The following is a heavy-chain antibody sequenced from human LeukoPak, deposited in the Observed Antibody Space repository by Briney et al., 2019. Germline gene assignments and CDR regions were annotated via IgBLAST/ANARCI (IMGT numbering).Heavy chain of an antibody. CDR1: GFSLSTSGVG. D-gene: IGHD6-13*01. CDR3: AHGTIAAGADN. V-gene: IGHV2-5*01. Sequence: SGPKLVNHTQTLTLTCTFSGFSLSTSGVGVGWIRQPPGKALEWLALLFWNDDKRYGPSLKSRLTITKDTSENQVVLTMANMDPVDTGTYYCAHGTIAAGADNWGQGTLVTVSS. CDR2: LFWNDDK. J-gene: IGHJ4*02.